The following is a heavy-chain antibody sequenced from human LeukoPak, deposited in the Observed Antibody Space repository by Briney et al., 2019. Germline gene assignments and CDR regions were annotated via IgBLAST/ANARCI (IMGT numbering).Heavy chain of an antibody. CDR2: ISKNGKTI. V-gene: IGHV3-11*01. D-gene: IGHD6-6*01. J-gene: IGHJ5*02. CDR3: ARDLGSSGWFDP. CDR1: GFTFSDYY. Sequence: GGSLRLSCAASGFTFSDYYMSWIRQAPGKGLEWLSYISKNGKTIYYADSVKGRFTISRDNAKKSVYLQMNSLRAEDTAVYYCARDLGSSGWFDPWGQGTLVTVS.